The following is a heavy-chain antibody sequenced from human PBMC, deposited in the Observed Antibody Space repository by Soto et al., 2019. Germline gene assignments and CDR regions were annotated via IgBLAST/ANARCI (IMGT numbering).Heavy chain of an antibody. V-gene: IGHV5-51*01. CDR1: GYRSTSYK. CDR2: IFPGHSDT. D-gene: IGHD3-9*01. J-gene: IGHJ4*02. CDR3: ARHATYYDILSGYYFDY. Sequence: GESLKISCNGSGYRSTSYKIAWLRQMPGKGLQWKGTIFPGHSDTRYSPSFQCQFTIATDKSTSTAYLQWSSLKASDTATSYCARHATYYDILSGYYFDYWGQGALGTVSS.